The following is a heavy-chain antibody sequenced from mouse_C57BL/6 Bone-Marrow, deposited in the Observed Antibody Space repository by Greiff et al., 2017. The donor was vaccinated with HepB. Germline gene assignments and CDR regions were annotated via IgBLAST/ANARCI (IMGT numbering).Heavy chain of an antibody. CDR3: ARDTTVVAPGFMDY. Sequence: VQLQQSGAELVKPGASVKMSCKASGYTFTSYWITWVKQRPGQGLEWIGDIYPGSGSTNYNEKFKSKATLTVDTSSSTAYMQLSSLTSEDSAVYYCARDTTVVAPGFMDYWGQGTSVTVSS. D-gene: IGHD1-1*01. J-gene: IGHJ4*01. V-gene: IGHV1-55*01. CDR1: GYTFTSYW. CDR2: IYPGSGST.